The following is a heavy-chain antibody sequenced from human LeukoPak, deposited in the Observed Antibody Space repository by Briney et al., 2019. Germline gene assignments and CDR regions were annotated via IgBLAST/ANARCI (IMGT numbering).Heavy chain of an antibody. CDR2: IKQDGSEK. CDR3: AKDLTYSSSWFSYYYYYYMDV. D-gene: IGHD6-13*01. Sequence: GGSLRLSCAASGFTFSSYWMSWVRQAPGKGLEWVANIKQDGSEKYYVDSVKGRFTISRDNSKNTLYLQMNSLRAEDTAVYYRAKDLTYSSSWFSYYYYYYMDVWGKGTTVTISS. J-gene: IGHJ6*03. CDR1: GFTFSSYW. V-gene: IGHV3-7*01.